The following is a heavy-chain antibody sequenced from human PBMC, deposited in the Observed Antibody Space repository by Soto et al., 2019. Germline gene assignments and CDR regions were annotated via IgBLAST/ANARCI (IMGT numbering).Heavy chain of an antibody. CDR2: FDPETGET. V-gene: IGHV1-24*01. CDR1: GYTLTGLS. D-gene: IGHD5-12*01. J-gene: IGHJ4*02. CDR3: AKDLVSGAYDYYFDY. Sequence: QVQLVQSGAEVKKPGASVKVSCKVSGYTLTGLSMHWVRQAPGKGLEWMGGFDPETGETIYAQRLQGRATVTEDTSTATVYMELSSLRSEDTAVYYCAKDLVSGAYDYYFDYWGQGSLVTVSS.